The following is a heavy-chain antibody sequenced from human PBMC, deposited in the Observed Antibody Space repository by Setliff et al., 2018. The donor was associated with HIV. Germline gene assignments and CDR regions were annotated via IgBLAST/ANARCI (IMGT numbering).Heavy chain of an antibody. CDR2: ISSSSSYI. CDR1: GFTFSSYS. Sequence: GSLRLSCAASGFTFSSYSMNWVRQAPGKGLEWVSSISSSSSYIYYADSMKGLSTISRDNAKISLYLQMNSLKAEDTAVYYWARDPPIRMAADGADAFDIWGQGTMVTVSS. CDR3: ARDPPIRMAADGADAFDI. J-gene: IGHJ3*02. V-gene: IGHV3-21*01. D-gene: IGHD6-13*01.